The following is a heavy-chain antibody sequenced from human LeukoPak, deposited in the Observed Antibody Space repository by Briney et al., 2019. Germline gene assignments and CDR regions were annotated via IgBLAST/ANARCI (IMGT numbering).Heavy chain of an antibody. V-gene: IGHV3-15*01. CDR3: TTVPYYYDNSGYYHGVFDY. CDR2: IKSKTDGGTT. J-gene: IGHJ4*02. CDR1: GFTFSNAW. Sequence: GGSLRLSCAASGFTFSNAWMSWVRQAPGKGLEWVGRIKSKTDGGTTDYAAPVKGRFTISEDDSKNTLYLQMNSLKTEDTAVYYCTTVPYYYDNSGYYHGVFDYWGQGTLVTVSS. D-gene: IGHD3-22*01.